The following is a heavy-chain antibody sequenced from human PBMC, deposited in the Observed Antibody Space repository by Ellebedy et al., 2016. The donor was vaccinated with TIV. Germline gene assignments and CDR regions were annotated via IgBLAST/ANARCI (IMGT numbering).Heavy chain of an antibody. CDR3: ARASYSSEFWGIDY. CDR2: LSVYDGNT. CDR1: GYTFTSYG. V-gene: IGHV1-18*01. J-gene: IGHJ4*02. D-gene: IGHD6-19*01. Sequence: ASVKVSCXASGYTFTSYGISWVRQAPGQGLEWMGWLSVYDGNTNYAQKLQGRVTMTTDTSTNTAYMELRSLRSDDTAVYYCARASYSSEFWGIDYWGQGTLVTVSS.